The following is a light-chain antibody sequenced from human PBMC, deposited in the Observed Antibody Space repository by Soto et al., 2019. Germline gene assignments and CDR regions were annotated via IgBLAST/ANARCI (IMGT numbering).Light chain of an antibody. J-gene: IGLJ3*02. Sequence: QSVLTQPPSVSGAPGQRVTISCTGSRSNIGAGYNVHWYQQLPGTAPKLLIYGNSNRPSGVPDRFSGSKSGTSASLAITGRQAEDEADYYCQSYDSSLSAWVFGGGTKLTVL. V-gene: IGLV1-40*01. CDR2: GNS. CDR3: QSYDSSLSAWV. CDR1: RSNIGAGYN.